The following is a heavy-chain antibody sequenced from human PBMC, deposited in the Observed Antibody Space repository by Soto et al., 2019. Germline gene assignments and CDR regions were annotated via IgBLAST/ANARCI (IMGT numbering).Heavy chain of an antibody. CDR3: ARGSPTVTTFPPPY. CDR1: GFTFSSYG. J-gene: IGHJ4*02. Sequence: GGSLRLSCAASGFTFSSYGMHWVRQAPGKGLEWVAVIWYDGSNKYYADSVKGRFTISRDNSKNTLYLQMNSLRAEDTAVYYCARGSPTVTTFPPPYWGQGTLVTVSS. D-gene: IGHD4-17*01. CDR2: IWYDGSNK. V-gene: IGHV3-33*01.